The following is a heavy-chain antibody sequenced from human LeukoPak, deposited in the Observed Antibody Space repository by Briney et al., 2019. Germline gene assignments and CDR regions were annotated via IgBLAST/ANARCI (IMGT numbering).Heavy chain of an antibody. Sequence: PSETLSLTCTVSGGSISSYYWSWIRQPPGKGLEWIGYIYYSGSTNYNPSLKSRVTISVDTSKNQFSLKLSSVTAADTAVYYCARVLSQPRGSYYFDYWGQGTLVTVSS. CDR2: IYYSGST. CDR3: ARVLSQPRGSYYFDY. V-gene: IGHV4-59*01. D-gene: IGHD3-10*01. CDR1: GGSISSYY. J-gene: IGHJ4*02.